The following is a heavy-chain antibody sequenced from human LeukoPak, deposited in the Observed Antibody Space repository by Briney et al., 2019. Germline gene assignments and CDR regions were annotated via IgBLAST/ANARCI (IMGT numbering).Heavy chain of an antibody. V-gene: IGHV3-30*18. D-gene: IGHD6-19*01. CDR2: ISFDGRNK. J-gene: IGHJ4*02. Sequence: PGGSLRLSCAASGFIFSSYGMHCVRQAPGKGLEWVAAISFDGRNKFYADSVKGRFTISRDDSKNTLAMQMNSLRPEDTAVYYVAKDTTGGWSDYWGQGTLVTVSS. CDR1: GFIFSSYG. CDR3: AKDTTGGWSDY.